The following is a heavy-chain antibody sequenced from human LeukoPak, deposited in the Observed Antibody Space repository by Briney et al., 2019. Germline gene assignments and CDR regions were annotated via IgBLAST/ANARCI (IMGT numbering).Heavy chain of an antibody. CDR1: GYTFTSYD. CDR2: MNPNSGNT. J-gene: IGHJ3*02. CDR3: ARYVDIVATIRARGDAFDI. Sequence: ASVKVSCKASGYTFTSYDINWVRQATGQGLEWMGWMNPNSGNTGYAQKFQGRVTMTRNTSISTAYMELSSLRSEDTAVYYCARYVDIVATIRARGDAFDIWGQGTMVTVSS. V-gene: IGHV1-8*01. D-gene: IGHD5-12*01.